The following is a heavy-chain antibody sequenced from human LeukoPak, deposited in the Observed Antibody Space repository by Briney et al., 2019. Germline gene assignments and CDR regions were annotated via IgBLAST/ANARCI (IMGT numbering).Heavy chain of an antibody. CDR1: GYTFSSHG. J-gene: IGHJ6*02. V-gene: IGHV1-18*01. CDR2: ISCYNGIT. Sequence: ASVKVSCKASGYTFSSHGITWVRQAPGQGLEWMGWISCYNGITNYAQNFQGRVTMTTETSTRTAYMELRSLRSDDTAVYYCARDGSVTGDHYSGVDVWGQGTTVTVSS. CDR3: ARDGSVTGDHYSGVDV. D-gene: IGHD6-19*01.